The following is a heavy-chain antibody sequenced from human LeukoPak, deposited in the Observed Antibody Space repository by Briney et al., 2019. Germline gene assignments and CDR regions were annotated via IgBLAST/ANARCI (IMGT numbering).Heavy chain of an antibody. CDR2: ISGSGSTI. CDR1: GFTFSSYE. D-gene: IGHD2-2*01. V-gene: IGHV3-48*03. CDR3: ARRPYGDSTGCYGHFDY. J-gene: IGHJ4*02. Sequence: PGGSLRLSCAASGFTFSSYEMNWVRQAPGKGLEWISYISGSGSTIYYADSVKGRFTNSRDNAKNSLYLQMNSLRAEDTAVYYCARRPYGDSTGCYGHFDYWGQGTLVTVSS.